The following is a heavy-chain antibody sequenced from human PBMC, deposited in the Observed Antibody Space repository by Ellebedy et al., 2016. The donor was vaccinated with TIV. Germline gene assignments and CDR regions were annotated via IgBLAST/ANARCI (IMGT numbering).Heavy chain of an antibody. V-gene: IGHV3-23*01. CDR3: ARDPSAGFANWFDP. J-gene: IGHJ5*02. D-gene: IGHD3-10*01. CDR1: GFTLNNFA. CDR2: LSGSHGLS. Sequence: GGSLRLSXAASGFTLNNFAMSWVRQAPGKGLEWVSLLSGSHGLSYYADSVKGRFTISRDNSKNVLYLHMTSVRVEDTAVYYCARDPSAGFANWFDPWGQGTLVTVSS.